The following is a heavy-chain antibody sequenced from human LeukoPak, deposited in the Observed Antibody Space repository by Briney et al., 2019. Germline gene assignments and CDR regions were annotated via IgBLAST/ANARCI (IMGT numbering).Heavy chain of an antibody. Sequence: PSETLSLTCTVSGGSISTSNYYWGWIRQPPGKGLEWIGNIFYSGSTYYSPSLRSRVTMSLDTSRNQFSLKLNSVTAADTAVYYCARVYYSNSYDYWYFDLWGRGTLVTVSS. CDR1: GGSISTSNYY. J-gene: IGHJ2*01. CDR3: ARVYYSNSYDYWYFDL. CDR2: IFYSGST. V-gene: IGHV4-39*07. D-gene: IGHD6-13*01.